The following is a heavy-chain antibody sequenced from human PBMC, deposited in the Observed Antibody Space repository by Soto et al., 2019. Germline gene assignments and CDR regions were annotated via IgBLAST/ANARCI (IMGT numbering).Heavy chain of an antibody. Sequence: PGGSLRLSCAASGFTFSSYWMHWVRQAPGKGFVWVSRINSDGSTTNYADSVKGRFTFSRDNAKNTLYLHMNSLRGEDTAVYYCARGRYGSGNSVDFWGQGALVT. CDR2: INSDGSTT. D-gene: IGHD3-10*01. J-gene: IGHJ4*02. CDR1: GFTFSSYW. V-gene: IGHV3-74*01. CDR3: ARGRYGSGNSVDF.